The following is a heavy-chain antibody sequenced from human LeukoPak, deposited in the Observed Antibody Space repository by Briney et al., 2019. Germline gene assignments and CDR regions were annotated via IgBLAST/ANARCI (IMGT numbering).Heavy chain of an antibody. V-gene: IGHV3-13*01. D-gene: IGHD6-19*01. CDR1: GFTFSSYD. J-gene: IGHJ4*02. Sequence: GGSLRLSCAASGFTFSSYDMHWVRHATGKGLEWVSAIGTAGDTYYPGSVKGRFTISRENAKNSLYLQMNSLRAGDTAVYYCARGDSSGWYSFDYWGQGTLVTVSS. CDR3: ARGDSSGWYSFDY. CDR2: IGTAGDT.